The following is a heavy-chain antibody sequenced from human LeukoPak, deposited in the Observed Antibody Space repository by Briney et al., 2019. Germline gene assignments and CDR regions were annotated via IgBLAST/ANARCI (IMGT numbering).Heavy chain of an antibody. J-gene: IGHJ4*02. CDR2: ISYDGSNK. CDR3: AKTMVRGVTFDY. V-gene: IGHV3-30*18. D-gene: IGHD3-10*01. Sequence: GRSLRLSCAASGFTFSSYGMHWVRQAPGKGLEWVAVISYDGSNKYYADSVKGRFTISRDNSKNTLYLQMNSLRAGDTAVYYCAKTMVRGVTFDYWGQGTLVTVSS. CDR1: GFTFSSYG.